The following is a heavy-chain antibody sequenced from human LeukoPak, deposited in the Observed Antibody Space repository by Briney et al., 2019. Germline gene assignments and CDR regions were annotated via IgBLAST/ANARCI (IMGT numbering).Heavy chain of an antibody. V-gene: IGHV4-39*01. CDR1: GGSFSSSTYY. Sequence: PSETLSLICTVSGGSFSSSTYYWGWIRQPPGKGLEWIGSMYYSGSTYYNQSLKSRATISVDTSKNQFSLKLSSVTAADTAVYYCATALRFLEWLFYWGQGTLVTVSS. CDR3: ATALRFLEWLFY. J-gene: IGHJ4*02. D-gene: IGHD3-3*01. CDR2: MYYSGST.